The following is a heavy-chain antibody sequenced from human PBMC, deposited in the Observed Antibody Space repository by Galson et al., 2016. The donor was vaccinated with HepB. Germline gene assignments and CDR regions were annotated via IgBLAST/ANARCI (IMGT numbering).Heavy chain of an antibody. Sequence: SLRLSCAASGFSFSSYNMNWVRQAPGKGLEWVSSISSSSSYIYYADSVKGRFTISRDNAKNSLYPQMNSQRAEDTAVYYCARGDIVGAIFDYWGQGTLVTVSS. V-gene: IGHV3-21*01. CDR1: GFSFSSYN. CDR3: ARGDIVGAIFDY. J-gene: IGHJ4*02. CDR2: ISSSSSYI. D-gene: IGHD1-26*01.